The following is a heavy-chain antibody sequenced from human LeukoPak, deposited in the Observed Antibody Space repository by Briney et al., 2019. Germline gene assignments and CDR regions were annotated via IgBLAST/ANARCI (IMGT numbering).Heavy chain of an antibody. V-gene: IGHV4-38-2*02. CDR1: EYSISSGYY. Sequence: SETLSLTCSVSEYSISSGYYWGWIRQSPGTGLEWIGMIFHTGSTYYTSSLKSRVTISVDTSKNQFSLSLSSMTAADTAIYYCARLSLVYDPYYFDYWGQGTLVTVSS. J-gene: IGHJ4*02. D-gene: IGHD5/OR15-5a*01. CDR3: ARLSLVYDPYYFDY. CDR2: IFHTGST.